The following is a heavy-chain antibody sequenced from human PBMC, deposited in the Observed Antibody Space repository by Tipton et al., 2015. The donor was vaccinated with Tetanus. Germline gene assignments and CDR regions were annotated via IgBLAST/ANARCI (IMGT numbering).Heavy chain of an antibody. V-gene: IGHV3-53*01. D-gene: IGHD3-10*01. CDR1: GFTVSSNY. CDR2: IYSGGST. J-gene: IGHJ3*02. Sequence: CAASGFTVSSNYMSWVRQAPGKGLEWVSVIYSGGSTYYADSVTGRFTISRDNSKNTLYLQMNSLRAEDTAGYYCGRVSSSAAAAFDIWGQGTMVTVSS. CDR3: GRVSSSAAAAFDI.